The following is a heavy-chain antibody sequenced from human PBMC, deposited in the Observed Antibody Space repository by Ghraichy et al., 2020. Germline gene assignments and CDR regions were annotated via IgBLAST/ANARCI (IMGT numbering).Heavy chain of an antibody. J-gene: IGHJ4*02. V-gene: IGHV4-59*01. CDR2: IYYNGST. Sequence: SETLSLTCTVSGVSISSYYWSWIRQPPGKGLEWIGYIYYNGSTNYNPSLKSRVTISVDTSKNQFSLRLSSVTAADTAVYSCARERWSAVAGLYYFDYWGQGTLVTVSS. CDR1: GVSISSYY. CDR3: ARERWSAVAGLYYFDY. D-gene: IGHD6-19*01.